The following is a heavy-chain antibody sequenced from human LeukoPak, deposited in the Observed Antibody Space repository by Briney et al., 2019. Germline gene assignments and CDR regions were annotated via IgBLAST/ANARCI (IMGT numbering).Heavy chain of an antibody. Sequence: ASVNVSCKLSAYTFSGYVIHCGRQAPGQGLEWMGWINPNSGGTNYAQKFQGRVTMTRDTSISTPYMELSRLRSDDTAVYYCATRWGLGCCSSTSCQRYFHIWGQGTMVTVSS. D-gene: IGHD2-2*01. CDR3: ATRWGLGCCSSTSCQRYFHI. CDR1: AYTFSGYV. CDR2: INPNSGGT. J-gene: IGHJ3*02. V-gene: IGHV1-2*02.